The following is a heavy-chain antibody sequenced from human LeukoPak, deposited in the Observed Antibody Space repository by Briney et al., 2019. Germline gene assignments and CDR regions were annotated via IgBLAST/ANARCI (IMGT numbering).Heavy chain of an antibody. V-gene: IGHV3-30*03. CDR2: IAADGGVK. CDR3: AREATWGQWYFDH. CDR1: GITFSSHG. Sequence: PGGSLRLSCVASGITFSSHGMDWVRQAPGKGLEWVAVIAADGGVKHYADSVKGRFTLSRDNSKNTLYLQTNSLSVEDTVVYYCAREATWGQWYFDHWGQGTPVTVSS. J-gene: IGHJ4*02. D-gene: IGHD6-19*01.